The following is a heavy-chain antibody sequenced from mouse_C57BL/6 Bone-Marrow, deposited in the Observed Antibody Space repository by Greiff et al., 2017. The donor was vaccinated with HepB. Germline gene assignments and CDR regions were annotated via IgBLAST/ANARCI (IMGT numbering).Heavy chain of an antibody. V-gene: IGHV1-81*01. Sequence: VQLQQSGAELARPGASVKLSCKASGYTFTSYGISWVKQRTGQGLEWIGELYPRSGNTYYNEKLKGKATLPADKSSSTAYMELRSLTSEDSAVYFCASRGGSSYGWYFDVWGTGTTVTVSS. CDR2: LYPRSGNT. D-gene: IGHD1-1*01. J-gene: IGHJ1*03. CDR3: ASRGGSSYGWYFDV. CDR1: GYTFTSYG.